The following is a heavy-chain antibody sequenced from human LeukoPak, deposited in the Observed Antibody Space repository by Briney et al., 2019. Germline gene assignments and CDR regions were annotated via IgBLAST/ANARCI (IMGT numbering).Heavy chain of an antibody. CDR3: ARVTSSGWFDY. CDR1: GYSISSGYY. CDR2: IYHSGST. D-gene: IGHD6-19*01. V-gene: IGHV4-38-2*02. J-gene: IGHJ4*02. Sequence: PSQTLSLTCTVSGYSISSGYYWGWIRQPPGKGLEWIGSIYHSGSTYYNPSLKSRVTISVDTSKNQFSLKLSSVTAADTAVYYCARVTSSGWFDYWGQGTLVTVSS.